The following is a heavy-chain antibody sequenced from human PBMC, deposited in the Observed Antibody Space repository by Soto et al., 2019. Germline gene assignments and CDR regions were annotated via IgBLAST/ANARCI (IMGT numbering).Heavy chain of an antibody. CDR3: ARDSGYYDSSGYSWFDP. J-gene: IGHJ5*02. Sequence: SETLSLTCTVSGGSIISGGYYFICIRQHPWNGLEWIGYIYYSGSTYYNPSLKSRVTISVDTSKNQFSLKLSSVTAADTAVYYCARDSGYYDSSGYSWFDPWGQGTLVTVSS. D-gene: IGHD3-22*01. CDR2: IYYSGST. CDR1: GGSIISGGYY. V-gene: IGHV4-31*03.